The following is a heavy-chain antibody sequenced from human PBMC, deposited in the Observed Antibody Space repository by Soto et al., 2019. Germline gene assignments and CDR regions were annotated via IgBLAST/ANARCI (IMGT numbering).Heavy chain of an antibody. V-gene: IGHV1-69*01. CDR2: IIPIFGTA. D-gene: IGHD2-2*02. J-gene: IGHJ6*02. CDR1: GGTFSSYA. CDR3: ATPWTGLDIVVVPAAINYYYYYGMDV. Sequence: QVQLVQSGAEVKKPGSSVKVSCKASGGTFSSYAISWVRQAPGQGLEWMGGIIPIFGTANYAQKFQGRVTITADESTSTAYMELSSLRSEDTAVYYCATPWTGLDIVVVPAAINYYYYYGMDVWGQGTTVTVSS.